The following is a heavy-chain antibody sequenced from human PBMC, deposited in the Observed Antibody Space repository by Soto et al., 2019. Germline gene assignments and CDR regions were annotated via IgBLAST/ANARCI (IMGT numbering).Heavy chain of an antibody. CDR1: GGSISSDF. Sequence: PSETLSLTCTVSGGSISSDFWSWIRQPPGKGQEWIGYIFYTGTTKYNPSLKSRVTISVDTSKNQFSLNLSSVSAADTAVYYCARGSDFLYYYGMDVWGQGTTVTVSS. CDR2: IFYTGTT. V-gene: IGHV4-59*01. CDR3: ARGSDFLYYYGMDV. D-gene: IGHD5-12*01. J-gene: IGHJ6*02.